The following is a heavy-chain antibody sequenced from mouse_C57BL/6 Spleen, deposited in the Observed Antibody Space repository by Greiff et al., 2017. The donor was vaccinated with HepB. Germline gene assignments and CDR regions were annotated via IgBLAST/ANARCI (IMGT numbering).Heavy chain of an antibody. Sequence: EVMLVESGGGLVKPGGSLKLSCAASGFTFSDYGMHWVRQAPEKGLEWVAYISSGSSTIYYADTVKGRFTISRDNAKNTLFLQMTSLRSEDTAMYYCARDYYYGSSGTWFAYWGQRTLVTVSA. J-gene: IGHJ3*01. CDR2: ISSGSSTI. CDR3: ARDYYYGSSGTWFAY. D-gene: IGHD1-1*01. CDR1: GFTFSDYG. V-gene: IGHV5-17*01.